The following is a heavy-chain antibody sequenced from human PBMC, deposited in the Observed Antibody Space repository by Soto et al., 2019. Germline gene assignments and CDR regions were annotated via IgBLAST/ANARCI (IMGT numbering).Heavy chain of an antibody. CDR2: IIPIFGTA. V-gene: IGHV1-69*01. CDR1: GGTCSSYA. CDR3: ASDFSDYGDAGFDP. Sequence: QVQLVQSGAEVKKPGSSVKVSCKASGGTCSSYAISWVRQAPGQGLEWMGGIIPIFGTANYAQKFQGRVTITADESTSTAYMELSSLRSEGTAVYYCASDFSDYGDAGFDPWGQGTLVTVSS. J-gene: IGHJ5*02. D-gene: IGHD4-17*01.